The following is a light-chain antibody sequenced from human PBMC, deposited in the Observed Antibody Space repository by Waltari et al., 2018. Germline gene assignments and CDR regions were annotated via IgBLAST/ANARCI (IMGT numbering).Light chain of an antibody. CDR3: CSYAGRSTWV. CDR1: STDVCDYNY. CDR2: DVT. Sequence: QSALTQPASVSGSPGHSITISCTGASTDVCDYNYVSWYQQIPGKAPKVIIYDVTKRPSGVSNRFSGSKSGNSASLSISGLQAEDEAHYYCCSYAGRSTWVFGGGTKVTVL. J-gene: IGLJ3*02. V-gene: IGLV2-14*03.